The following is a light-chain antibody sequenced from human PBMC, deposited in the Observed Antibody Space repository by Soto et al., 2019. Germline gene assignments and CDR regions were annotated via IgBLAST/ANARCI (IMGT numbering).Light chain of an antibody. V-gene: IGLV4-69*01. J-gene: IGLJ2*01. CDR2: LNSDGSH. CDR3: QTWGTGISVV. CDR1: SGHSSYT. Sequence: QPVLTQSPSASASLGASVKLTCTLSSGHSSYTIAWHQQQPEKGPRYLMKLNSDGSHSKGDGIPDRFSGSSSGAERYLTISSLQSEDEADYDCQTWGTGISVVFGGGTKVTVL.